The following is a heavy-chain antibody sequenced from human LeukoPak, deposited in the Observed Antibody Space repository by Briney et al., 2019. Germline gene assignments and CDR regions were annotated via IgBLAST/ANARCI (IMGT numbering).Heavy chain of an antibody. CDR2: INSDGSST. Sequence: PGGSLRLSCAASGFTFSSYWVHWVRQAPGKGLVWVSRINSDGSSTSYADSVKGRFTISRDNAKNTLYLQMNSLRAEDTAVYYCARADGYNYIQHLFYWGQGTLVTVSS. J-gene: IGHJ4*02. V-gene: IGHV3-74*01. CDR1: GFTFSSYW. CDR3: ARADGYNYIQHLFY. D-gene: IGHD5-24*01.